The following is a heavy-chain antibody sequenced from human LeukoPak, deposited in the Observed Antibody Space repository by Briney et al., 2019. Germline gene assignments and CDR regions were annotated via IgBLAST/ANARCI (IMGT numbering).Heavy chain of an antibody. V-gene: IGHV4-30-4*08. J-gene: IGHJ4*02. D-gene: IGHD3-3*01. CDR2: IYYSGST. CDR3: ARVGGGAFDHDPGTCYFDY. CDR1: GGSISSGDYY. Sequence: SETLSLTCTVPGGSISSGDYYWSWIRQPPGKGLEWIGYIYYSGSTYYNPSLKSRVTISVDTSKNQFSLKLSSVTAADTAVYYCARVGGGAFDHDPGTCYFDYWGQGTLVTVSS.